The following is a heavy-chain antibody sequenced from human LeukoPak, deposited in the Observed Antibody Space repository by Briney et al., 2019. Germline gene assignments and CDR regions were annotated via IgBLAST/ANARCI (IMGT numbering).Heavy chain of an antibody. D-gene: IGHD3-10*01. Sequence: PSETLSLTCAVYGGSFSGYYWSWIRQPPGKGLEWIGEINHSGSTNYNPSLKSRVTISVDTSKNQFSLKLSSVTAADTAVYYCARALEWFGDVYYYGMDVWGQGTTVTVSS. CDR1: GGSFSGYY. CDR2: INHSGST. J-gene: IGHJ6*02. CDR3: ARALEWFGDVYYYGMDV. V-gene: IGHV4-34*01.